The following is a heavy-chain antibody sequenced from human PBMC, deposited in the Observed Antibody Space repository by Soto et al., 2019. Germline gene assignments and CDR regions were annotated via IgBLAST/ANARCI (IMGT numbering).Heavy chain of an antibody. V-gene: IGHV4-31*03. Sequence: QVQLQESGPGLVKPSQTLSLTCTVSGGSISSGGYYWSWIRQHPGKGLEWIGYIYYSGSTYYNPSLKSRVTIAVDTSKNQFSLKLSSVTAADTAVYYCAREVRFGEDYYGMDVWGQGTTVTVSS. J-gene: IGHJ6*02. D-gene: IGHD3-10*01. CDR2: IYYSGST. CDR3: AREVRFGEDYYGMDV. CDR1: GGSISSGGYY.